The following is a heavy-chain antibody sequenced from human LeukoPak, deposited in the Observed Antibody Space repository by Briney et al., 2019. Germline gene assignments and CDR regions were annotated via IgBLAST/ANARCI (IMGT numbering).Heavy chain of an antibody. CDR2: IQFDGTTE. D-gene: IGHD6-19*01. CDR3: ARGAAVALEL. V-gene: IGHV3-30*02. Sequence: GGSLRLSCGASGFTLIDYNMHWVRQAPGKGLESVAFIQFDGTTEYYTDSVKGRFTMSRGKSKNTLYLQMNSLRGGDTAVYYCARGAAVALELWGQGTLVTVSS. CDR1: GFTLIDYN. J-gene: IGHJ4*02.